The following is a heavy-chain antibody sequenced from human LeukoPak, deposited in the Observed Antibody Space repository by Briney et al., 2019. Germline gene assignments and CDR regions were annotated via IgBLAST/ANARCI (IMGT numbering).Heavy chain of an antibody. CDR1: GGSFSGYY. V-gene: IGHV4-34*01. J-gene: IGHJ3*02. D-gene: IGHD3-22*01. CDR3: ARAEYYYDSRWAFDI. CDR2: INHSGST. Sequence: PSETLSLTCAVYGGSFSGYYWSWIRQPPGKGLEWIGEINHSGSTNYNPPLKSRVTISVDTSKNQFSLKLSSVTAADTAVYYCARAEYYYDSRWAFDIWGQGTMVTVSS.